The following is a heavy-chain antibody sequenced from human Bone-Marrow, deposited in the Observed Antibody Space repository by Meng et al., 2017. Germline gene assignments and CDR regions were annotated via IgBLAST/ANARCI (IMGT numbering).Heavy chain of an antibody. V-gene: IGHV4-34*01. CDR2: INHSGST. D-gene: IGHD3-22*01. CDR3: ARDSSLTPQDNWFDP. CDR1: GGSFSGYY. J-gene: IGHJ5*02. Sequence: SETLSLTCAVYGGSFSGYYWSWIRQPPGKGLEWIGEINHSGSTNYNPSLKSRATISVDTSKNQFSLKLSSVTAADTAVYYCARDSSLTPQDNWFDPWGQGTLVTVSS.